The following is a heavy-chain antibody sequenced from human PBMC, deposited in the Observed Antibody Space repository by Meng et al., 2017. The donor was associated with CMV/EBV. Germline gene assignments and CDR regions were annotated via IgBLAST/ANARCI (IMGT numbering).Heavy chain of an antibody. Sequence: SETLSLTCTVSGGSISSYYWSWIRQPPGKGLEWIGYIYYSGSTNYNPSLKSRVAISVDTSKNQFSLKLSSVTAADTAVYYCAAIHVDTAMGNFDNWGQGTLVTVSS. D-gene: IGHD5-18*01. CDR3: AAIHVDTAMGNFDN. V-gene: IGHV4-59*01. CDR1: GGSISSYY. J-gene: IGHJ4*02. CDR2: IYYSGST.